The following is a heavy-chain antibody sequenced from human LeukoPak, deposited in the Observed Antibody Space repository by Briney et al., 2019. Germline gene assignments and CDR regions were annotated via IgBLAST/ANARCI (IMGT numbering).Heavy chain of an antibody. CDR2: IYYSGST. CDR3: ARDLMVRGKVTF. D-gene: IGHD3-10*01. CDR1: GVSISSGGYY. Sequence: PSETLSLTCTVSGVSISSGGYYWSWIRQHPGKGLEWIGYIYYSGSTYYNPSLKSRVTISVDTSKNQFSLKLSSVTAADTAVYYCARDLMVRGKVTFWGQGTLVTVSS. J-gene: IGHJ4*02. V-gene: IGHV4-31*03.